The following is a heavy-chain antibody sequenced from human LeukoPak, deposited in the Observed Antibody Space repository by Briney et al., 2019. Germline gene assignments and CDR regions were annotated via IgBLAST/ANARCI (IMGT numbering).Heavy chain of an antibody. J-gene: IGHJ4*02. D-gene: IGHD3-10*01. CDR2: IDTSGTT. CDR3: ARDAKYYYGSRTFFFFEY. V-gene: IGHV4-4*07. Sequence: PSETLSLTCTVSGGSFTSYYWSWIRQPAGKGLEWIGHIDTSGTTNYNPSLKSRVTMSTDTSKNQFSLKLSSVTAADTAIYYCARDAKYYYGSRTFFFFEYWGQGALLTVSS. CDR1: GGSFTSYY.